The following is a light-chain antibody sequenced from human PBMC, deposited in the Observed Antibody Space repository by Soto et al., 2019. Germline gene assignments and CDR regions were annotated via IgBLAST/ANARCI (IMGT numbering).Light chain of an antibody. V-gene: IGLV1-36*01. CDR1: SSNIGSNA. J-gene: IGLJ1*01. Sequence: QSVLTQPPSVSGAPRQRVTISCSGSSSNIGSNAVNWYQQFPGKAPKLLIYYDDLLASGVSACFSGSKSGTSASLAISGLQSEDEADYYCAAWDDSTKSHVFGTGTKVTVL. CDR2: YDD. CDR3: AAWDDSTKSHV.